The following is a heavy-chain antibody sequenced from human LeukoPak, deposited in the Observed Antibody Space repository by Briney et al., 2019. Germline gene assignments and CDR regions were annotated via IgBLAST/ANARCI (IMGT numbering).Heavy chain of an antibody. CDR3: ARIHTSQLWDTYAFDI. V-gene: IGHV4-59*01. Sequence: SETLSLTCTVSGGSISSYYWSWMRQPPGEGLEWSGYIYYSGSTNYNPSLKSRVTISVDTSKNQFSLKLSSVTAADTDVYYCARIHTSQLWDTYAFDIWGQGTMVTVSS. CDR1: GGSISSYY. CDR2: IYYSGST. J-gene: IGHJ3*02. D-gene: IGHD5-18*01.